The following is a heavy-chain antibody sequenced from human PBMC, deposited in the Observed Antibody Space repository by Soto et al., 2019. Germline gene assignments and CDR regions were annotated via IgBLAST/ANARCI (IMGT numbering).Heavy chain of an antibody. CDR2: IYHSGST. Sequence: SETLSLTCAVSGYSISSGYYWGWIRQPPGKGLEWIGSIYHSGSTYYNPSLKSRVTISVDTSKNQFSLKLSSVTAADTAVYYCARVPAYYYDSSGYPQPHYFDYWGQGTLVTVSS. J-gene: IGHJ4*02. CDR3: ARVPAYYYDSSGYPQPHYFDY. CDR1: GYSISSGYY. V-gene: IGHV4-38-2*01. D-gene: IGHD3-22*01.